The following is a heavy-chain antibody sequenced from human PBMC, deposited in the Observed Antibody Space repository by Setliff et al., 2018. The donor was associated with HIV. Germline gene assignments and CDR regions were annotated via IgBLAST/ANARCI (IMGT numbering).Heavy chain of an antibody. CDR1: GGSISSHY. D-gene: IGHD3-3*01. Sequence: SETLSLTCTVSGGSISSHYWSWIRQPPGKGLEWIGYIFYIGSTNYNPSLKSRVTISLDTSGSRFSLKLTSVTAADTAVYYCARPSFGIGGGANFDSWGRGTLVTVSS. V-gene: IGHV4-59*08. J-gene: IGHJ4*02. CDR3: ARPSFGIGGGANFDS. CDR2: IFYIGST.